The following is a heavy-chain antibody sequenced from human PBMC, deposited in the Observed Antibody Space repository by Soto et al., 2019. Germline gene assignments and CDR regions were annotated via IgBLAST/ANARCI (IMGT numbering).Heavy chain of an antibody. J-gene: IGHJ5*02. CDR1: GFTFSSYA. D-gene: IGHD3-10*01. Sequence: EVQLLESGGGLVQPGGSLRLSCAASGFTFSSYAMSWVRQAPGKGLEWVSAISGSGGSTYYADSVKGRFTISRDNSKNTLYLQMNSLRAEDTAVSYCAKEGITMVRRVKTNPYNWFDTWGQGTLVTVSS. V-gene: IGHV3-23*01. CDR3: AKEGITMVRRVKTNPYNWFDT. CDR2: ISGSGGST.